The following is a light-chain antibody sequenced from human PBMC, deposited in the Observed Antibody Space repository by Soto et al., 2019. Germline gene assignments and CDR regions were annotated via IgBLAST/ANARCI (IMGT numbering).Light chain of an antibody. CDR1: SSNIGAGYD. Sequence: QPVLTQPPSVSGAPGQRVTISCTGSSSNIGAGYDVHWYQQLPGTAPKLLIYGNSNRPSGVPDRFSGSKSGTSASLAIPGLQAEDEADYYCQSYDSSLSGSVFGGGTKLTVL. J-gene: IGLJ2*01. CDR3: QSYDSSLSGSV. CDR2: GNS. V-gene: IGLV1-40*01.